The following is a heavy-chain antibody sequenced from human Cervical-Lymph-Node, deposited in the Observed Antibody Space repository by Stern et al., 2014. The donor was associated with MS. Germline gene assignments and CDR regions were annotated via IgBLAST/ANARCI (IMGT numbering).Heavy chain of an antibody. Sequence: EVQLVESGGGLVRPGGSLSLSCAASGFTFSSFVMTWVRQAPGKGLEWISSISAGGYHTYYADSVKGRVTISRDSSNSTLYLQMSSLRAEDTALYYCAKERCGGDCYIDYWGQGTLVTVSS. CDR3: AKERCGGDCYIDY. D-gene: IGHD2-21*02. CDR2: ISAGGYHT. CDR1: GFTFSSFV. J-gene: IGHJ4*02. V-gene: IGHV3-23*04.